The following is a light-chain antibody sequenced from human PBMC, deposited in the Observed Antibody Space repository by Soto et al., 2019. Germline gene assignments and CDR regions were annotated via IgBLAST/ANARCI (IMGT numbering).Light chain of an antibody. Sequence: DIPMTQAPSSLSASVGDSVTITCRASQGISTYLVWYQHKPGTVPKLLIFAASTLQSGVPSRFSGSGSGTDFTLTISSLQPEDVATYYCQNYNGAPWTFGQGTKVEIK. J-gene: IGKJ1*01. CDR3: QNYNGAPWT. CDR1: QGISTY. CDR2: AAS. V-gene: IGKV1-27*01.